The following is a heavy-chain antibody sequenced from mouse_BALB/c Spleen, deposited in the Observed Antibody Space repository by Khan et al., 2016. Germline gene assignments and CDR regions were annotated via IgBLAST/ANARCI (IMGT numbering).Heavy chain of an antibody. CDR2: IRYSGST. Sequence: EVQLQGSGPGLVKPSQSLSLTCTVTGYSITSDYAWNWIRQFPGNKLEWMGYIRYSGSTTYNPSLNSRISITLATFKTQFFLQLYSVTTEDTATYYCTRYPTANGYFDVWGAGTTVTVSA. CDR3: TRYPTANGYFDV. D-gene: IGHD1-2*01. CDR1: GYSITSDYA. J-gene: IGHJ1*01. V-gene: IGHV3-2*02.